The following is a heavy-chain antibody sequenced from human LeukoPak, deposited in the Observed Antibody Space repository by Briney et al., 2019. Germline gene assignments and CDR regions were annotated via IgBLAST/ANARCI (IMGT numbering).Heavy chain of an antibody. CDR1: GFTVSSNY. J-gene: IGHJ4*02. Sequence: GGSLRLSGAASGFTVSSNYMSWVRQAPGKGLDWVSVIYSGGSTYYADSVKGRFTISRDNSKNTLYLQMNSLRAEDTAVYYCARDLGPLLPFDYWGQGTLVTVPS. CDR2: IYSGGST. V-gene: IGHV3-66*01. D-gene: IGHD3-22*01. CDR3: ARDLGPLLPFDY.